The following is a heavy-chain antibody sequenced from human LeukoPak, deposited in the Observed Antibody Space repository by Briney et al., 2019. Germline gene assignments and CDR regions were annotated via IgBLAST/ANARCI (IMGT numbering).Heavy chain of an antibody. CDR3: AKDRMKQRLSSYSDY. D-gene: IGHD6-19*01. J-gene: IGHJ4*02. CDR2: ISGSGGST. Sequence: PGGSLRLSCAASGFTFSSYAMSWVRQAPGKGLEWVSAISGSGGSTYYADSVKGRFTISRDNSKNTLYLQMNSLRAEDTAVYYCAKDRMKQRLSSYSDYWGQGTLVTVSS. V-gene: IGHV3-23*01. CDR1: GFTFSSYA.